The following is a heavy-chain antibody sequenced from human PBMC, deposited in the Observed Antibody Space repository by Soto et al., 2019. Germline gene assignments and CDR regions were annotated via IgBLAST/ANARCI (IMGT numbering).Heavy chain of an antibody. Sequence: GASVKVSCKASGYTFTSYYMHWVRQAPGQGLEWMGIINPSGGSTSYAQKFQGRVTMTRDTSTSTVYMELSSLRSEDTAVYYCARVGGITMVRGVSWFDPWGQGTLVTVSS. J-gene: IGHJ5*02. V-gene: IGHV1-46*03. CDR1: GYTFTSYY. CDR3: ARVGGITMVRGVSWFDP. CDR2: INPSGGST. D-gene: IGHD3-10*01.